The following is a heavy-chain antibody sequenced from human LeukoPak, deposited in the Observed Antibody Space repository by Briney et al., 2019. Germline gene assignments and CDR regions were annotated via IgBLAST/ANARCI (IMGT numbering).Heavy chain of an antibody. Sequence: SETLSLTCAVYGGSFSGYYWSWIRQPPGKGLEWIGEINHSGSTNYNPSLKSRVTISVDTSKNQFSLKLSSVTAADTAVYYCARGRGYSGYDLGSYGSGWFLGPLDAFDIWGQGTMVTVSS. CDR2: INHSGST. D-gene: IGHD5-12*01. V-gene: IGHV4-34*01. J-gene: IGHJ3*02. CDR3: ARGRGYSGYDLGSYGSGWFLGPLDAFDI. CDR1: GGSFSGYY.